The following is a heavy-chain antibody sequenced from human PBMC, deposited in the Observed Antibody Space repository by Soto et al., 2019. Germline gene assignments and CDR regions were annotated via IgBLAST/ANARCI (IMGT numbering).Heavy chain of an antibody. D-gene: IGHD5-18*01. J-gene: IGHJ4*02. CDR2: IYYNGNT. CDR1: GGSISSGDYY. V-gene: IGHV4-30-4*08. CDR3: ARHRYSYGVYYFDY. Sequence: TSETLSLTCTVSGGSISSGDYYWSWIRQLPGKDLEWIAYIYYNGNTYYTPSLKSRATISLDRSKNQFSLKLSSVTAADTAVYYCARHRYSYGVYYFDYWGQGTLVTVSS.